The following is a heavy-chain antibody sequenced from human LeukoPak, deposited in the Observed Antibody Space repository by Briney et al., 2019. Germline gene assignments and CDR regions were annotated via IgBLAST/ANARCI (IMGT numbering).Heavy chain of an antibody. Sequence: PGGSLRLSCATSGFIFSSFGLHWVRQAPGKGLEWVAFIHDDGSNKFYADSVKGRFTISRDNSKNTLFLQMNSLRPEDTALYYCAKQMVERPLYFYMDVCGKGATGTVSS. CDR1: GFIFSSFG. CDR2: IHDDGSNK. J-gene: IGHJ6*03. V-gene: IGHV3-30*02. CDR3: AKQMVERPLYFYMDV. D-gene: IGHD2-15*01.